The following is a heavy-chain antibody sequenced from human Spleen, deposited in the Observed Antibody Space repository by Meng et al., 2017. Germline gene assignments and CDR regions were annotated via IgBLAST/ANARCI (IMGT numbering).Heavy chain of an antibody. CDR3: TSSITMVRGVQNFDY. J-gene: IGHJ4*02. CDR1: GGSISSSSYY. D-gene: IGHD3-10*01. V-gene: IGHV4-39*07. Sequence: SETLSLTCTVSGGSISSSSYYWGWIRQPPGKGLEWIGSIYYSGSTYYNPSLKSRVTISVDTSKNQFSLKLSSVTAADTAVYYCTSSITMVRGVQNFDYWGQGTLVTVSS. CDR2: IYYSGST.